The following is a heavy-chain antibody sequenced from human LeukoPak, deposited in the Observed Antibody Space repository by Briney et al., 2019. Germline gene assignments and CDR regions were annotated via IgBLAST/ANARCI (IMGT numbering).Heavy chain of an antibody. V-gene: IGHV3-48*02. J-gene: IGHJ1*01. CDR2: ISSGSSPT. CDR1: GFTFSSFS. Sequence: PGGSLRLSCAASGFTFSSFSMNWVRQAPGKGLEWISYISSGSSPTYYADSVKGRFTISRDNAQDSLYLQMNSLRDEDTAVYYCAKGRTGRWGQGTLVTVS. CDR3: AKGRTGR.